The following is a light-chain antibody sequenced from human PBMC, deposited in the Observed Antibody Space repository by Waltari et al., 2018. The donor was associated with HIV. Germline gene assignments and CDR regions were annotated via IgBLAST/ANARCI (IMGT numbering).Light chain of an antibody. Sequence: QSALTQPRSVSGSPGQSVTISCTGTSGDVGGYHYVSWYQQYPGKAPRVIIYDVNKRPSGLHDRFAGSKSDNTASLASSGLQVEDEADYYCCSYAGRYSVIFGGGTKLTVL. V-gene: IGLV2-11*01. CDR3: CSYAGRYSVI. CDR2: DVN. J-gene: IGLJ2*01. CDR1: SGDVGGYHY.